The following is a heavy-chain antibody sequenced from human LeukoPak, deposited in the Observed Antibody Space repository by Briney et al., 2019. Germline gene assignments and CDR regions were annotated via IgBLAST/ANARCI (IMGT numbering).Heavy chain of an antibody. D-gene: IGHD3-10*01. J-gene: IGHJ6*04. CDR3: ARDDMVRGVINFYYGVDV. CDR2: LYHSGST. CDR1: GYSISSGYY. Sequence: PSETLSLTCAVSGYSISSGYYWGWIRQPPGKGLEWIGSLYHSGSTYYNPSLKSRVTISVDTSKNQFSLKLRSVTAADTAVCYCARDDMVRGVINFYYGVDVWGKGTTVTVSS. V-gene: IGHV4-38-2*02.